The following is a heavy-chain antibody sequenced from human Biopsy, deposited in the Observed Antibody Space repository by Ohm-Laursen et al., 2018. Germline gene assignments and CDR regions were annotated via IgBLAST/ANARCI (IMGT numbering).Heavy chain of an antibody. V-gene: IGHV3-11*01. CDR1: GFSFSDYH. Sequence: GSLRLSCAASGFSFSDYHMRWIRQAPGRGLEWVSYISGGGTIYYGDSMKGRVTISRDNAKNSLCLQMHSLRAEDTAVYYCARDTRWSPYSMDVWGQGTTVTVSS. D-gene: IGHD4-23*01. CDR3: ARDTRWSPYSMDV. CDR2: ISGGGTI. J-gene: IGHJ6*02.